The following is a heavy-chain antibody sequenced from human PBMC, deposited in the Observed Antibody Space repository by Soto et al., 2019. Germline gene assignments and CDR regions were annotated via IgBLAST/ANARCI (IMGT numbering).Heavy chain of an antibody. V-gene: IGHV3-30-3*01. J-gene: IGHJ6*02. CDR2: ISYDGSNK. Sequence: GGSLRLSCKASGFTFSDHAMNWVRQAPGKGLEWVGFISYDGSNKYYADPVKGRFTISRDNPKHTLYLQMNSLRPEDTAIYYCARDPRRCSGGSCYRRSYGMDVWAQGTAVTVS. CDR3: ARDPRRCSGGSCYRRSYGMDV. CDR1: GFTFSDHA. D-gene: IGHD2-15*01.